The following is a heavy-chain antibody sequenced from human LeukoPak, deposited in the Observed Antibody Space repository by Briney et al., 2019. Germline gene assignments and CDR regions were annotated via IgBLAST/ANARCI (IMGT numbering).Heavy chain of an antibody. D-gene: IGHD1-14*01. CDR3: AGDWQYRRVVDY. CDR2: ISGSGGST. CDR1: GFTFSSYA. V-gene: IGHV3-23*01. J-gene: IGHJ4*02. Sequence: GGSLRLSCAASGFTFSSYAMSWVRQAPGKGLEWVSAISGSGGSTYYADSVKGRFTISRDNAKNSLYLQMNSLRAEDTAVYYCAGDWQYRRVVDYWGQGTLVTVSS.